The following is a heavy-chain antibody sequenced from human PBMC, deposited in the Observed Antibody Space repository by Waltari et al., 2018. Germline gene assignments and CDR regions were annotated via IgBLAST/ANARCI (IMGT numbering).Heavy chain of an antibody. CDR2: GSAP. Sequence: GSAPFYVDSVKGRFTISRDNAKNSLYLQMNSLRAEDTAIYYCARRSHSVVDWNDSGLFDSWGQGTLVTVSS. V-gene: IGHV3-7*01. CDR3: ARRSHSVVDWNDSGLFDS. D-gene: IGHD1-1*01. J-gene: IGHJ4*02.